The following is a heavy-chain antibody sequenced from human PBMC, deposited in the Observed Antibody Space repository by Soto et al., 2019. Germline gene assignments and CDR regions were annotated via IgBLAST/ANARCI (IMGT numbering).Heavy chain of an antibody. V-gene: IGHV4-39*01. CDR1: GGSISSSSYF. Sequence: QLQLQESGPGLLTPSETLSLTCTVSGGSISSSSYFWAWVRQSPAKGLEWIGSINYRRTTFYSARIMNRVTTSTATSRNQFPLTLNAVTAANTAVYYCARLVAWNGGSCKFDPWGQRTVVIVPS. J-gene: IGHJ5*02. D-gene: IGHD2-15*01. CDR2: INYRRTT. CDR3: ARLVAWNGGSCKFDP.